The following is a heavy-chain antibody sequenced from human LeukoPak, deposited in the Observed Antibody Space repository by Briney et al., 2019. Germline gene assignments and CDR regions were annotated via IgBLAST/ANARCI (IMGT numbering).Heavy chain of an antibody. CDR1: GFSVSTSY. V-gene: IGHV3-66*01. CDR3: ARGSYGDFTAFDY. J-gene: IGHJ4*02. D-gene: IGHD4-17*01. Sequence: GGSLRLSCAASGFSVSTSYMSWVRQPPGQGLEWVSLIYTGGGTYYADSVKGRFTISRDNSKNTLYLHMNSLGAEDTAVYYCARGSYGDFTAFDYWGQGTLVTVSS. CDR2: IYTGGGT.